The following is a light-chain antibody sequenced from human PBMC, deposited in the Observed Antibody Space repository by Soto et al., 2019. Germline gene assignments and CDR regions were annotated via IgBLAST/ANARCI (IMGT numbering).Light chain of an antibody. V-gene: IGKV3-20*01. CDR2: GAS. Sequence: EIVLTQSPGTLSLSPRERATLSCRASQSVSSSYLAWYQQKPGQAPRLLIYGASSSAPGIPDRFSVSGSGTDFTLTISRLETEDFAVYYCQQYGSSPSTFGRGTKVEIK. CDR3: QQYGSSPST. CDR1: QSVSSSY. J-gene: IGKJ1*01.